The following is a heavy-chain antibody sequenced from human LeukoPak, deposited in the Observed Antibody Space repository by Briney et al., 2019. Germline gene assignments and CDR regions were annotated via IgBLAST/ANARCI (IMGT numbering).Heavy chain of an antibody. V-gene: IGHV4-59*04. D-gene: IGHD3-9*01. CDR1: GGSISTYY. CDR3: ASERDRHFDWFNGSFGENWFDP. Sequence: SETLSLTCTVSGGSISTYYWSWIRQPPGKGLEWIGYIYHSGSTYYNPSLKSRVTISVDTSKNQFSLKLSSVTAADTAVYYCASERDRHFDWFNGSFGENWFDPWGQGTLVTVSS. CDR2: IYHSGST. J-gene: IGHJ5*02.